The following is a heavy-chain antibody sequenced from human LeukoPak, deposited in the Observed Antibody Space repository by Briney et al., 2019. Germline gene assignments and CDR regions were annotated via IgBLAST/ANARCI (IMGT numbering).Heavy chain of an antibody. V-gene: IGHV5-51*01. D-gene: IGHD6-13*01. CDR3: VRHDSSSPDY. CDR1: GYTCINYW. CDR2: IYPGDSDT. J-gene: IGHJ4*02. Sequence: GESLKISCKGSGYTCINYWSGWVRHMPGKGLQWLGIIYPGDSDTKYSPSFQGQVTFSVDKSISTAYLHWSSLKASDTAMYYCVRHDSSSPDYWGQGTLVTVSS.